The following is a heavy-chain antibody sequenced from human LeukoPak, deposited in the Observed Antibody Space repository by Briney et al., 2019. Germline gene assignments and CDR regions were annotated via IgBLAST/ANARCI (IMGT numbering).Heavy chain of an antibody. CDR3: AREGSLSSSDAFDI. V-gene: IGHV3-13*01. D-gene: IGHD6-6*01. CDR2: IGIAGNT. J-gene: IGHJ3*02. CDR1: AFTFSNYE. Sequence: GGSLRLSCAASAFTFSNYEMHWVRLVLGKVLKWVSAIGIAGNTFYAGSVKGRFTISRENAKNSFHLQMNSLGAGDTAVYYCAREGSLSSSDAFDIWGQGTMVTVSS.